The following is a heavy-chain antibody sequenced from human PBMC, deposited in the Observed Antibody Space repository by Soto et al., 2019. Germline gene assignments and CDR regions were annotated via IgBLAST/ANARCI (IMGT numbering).Heavy chain of an antibody. V-gene: IGHV3-9*01. CDR1: GFTFDEYA. D-gene: IGHD6-13*01. CDR3: AKDMRGGSSSSNDYYRLGV. CDR2: IRWNSGTI. J-gene: IGHJ6*02. Sequence: EVKLVESVGGLVQPGRSLKISFAASGFTFDEYAMHWVRQVPGKGLEWVPDIRWNSGTIVYVESVKGRFTSSIDNTKNSLYLQKISLRGEDTALYYCAKDMRGGSSSSNDYYRLGVWGPGPTVTVSS.